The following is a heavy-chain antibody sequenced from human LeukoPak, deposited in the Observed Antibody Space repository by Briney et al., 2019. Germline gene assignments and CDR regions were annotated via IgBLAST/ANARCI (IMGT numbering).Heavy chain of an antibody. V-gene: IGHV3-7*01. Sequence: GGSLRLSCGASGFIFSSYWMNWLRQAPGKGLKWVANIKEDGSEKHYVDSVKGRFTISRDNAKNSLYLQMNSLRAEDTAVYYCARAFRVQVWSDFDSSGQRTLITVSS. D-gene: IGHD5-18*01. CDR2: IKEDGSEK. J-gene: IGHJ4*02. CDR1: GFIFSSYW. CDR3: ARAFRVQVWSDFDS.